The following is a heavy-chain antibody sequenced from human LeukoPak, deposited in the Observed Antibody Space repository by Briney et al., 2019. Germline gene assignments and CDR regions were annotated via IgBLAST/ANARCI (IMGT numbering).Heavy chain of an antibody. CDR3: ARRRHSYGLHHHAFDI. CDR1: GYTFTNYW. V-gene: IGHV5-51*01. D-gene: IGHD5-18*01. J-gene: IGHJ3*02. CDR2: IYPGDSDT. Sequence: GESLKISCKPSGYTFTNYWIGWVRPMPGKGLEWMGIIYPGDSDTRYSPSFKGQVTISVDKSISTAYLQWSSLKASDTAMYYCARRRHSYGLHHHAFDIWGQGTMVTVSS.